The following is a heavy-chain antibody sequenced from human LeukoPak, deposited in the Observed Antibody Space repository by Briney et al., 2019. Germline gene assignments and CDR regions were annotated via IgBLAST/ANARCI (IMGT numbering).Heavy chain of an antibody. CDR1: GFIFSSYV. CDR2: ISGSGAGT. V-gene: IGHV3-23*01. CDR3: ARGLYNAFDI. Sequence: GGSLRLSCAASGFIFSSYVMSWVRQAPGKGLEWVSAISGSGAGTYYTDSVKGRFTISRDNSKNTLYLQMNSLRAEDTAVYYCARGLYNAFDIWGQGTMVTVSS. D-gene: IGHD2-2*02. J-gene: IGHJ3*02.